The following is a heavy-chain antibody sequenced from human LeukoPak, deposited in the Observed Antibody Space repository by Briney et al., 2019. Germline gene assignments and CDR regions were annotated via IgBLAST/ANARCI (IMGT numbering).Heavy chain of an antibody. J-gene: IGHJ6*02. CDR2: IYYSGST. CDR3: NYFGMDV. V-gene: IGHV4-59*08. Sequence: SETLSLTCTVSGGSISSYYWSWIRQPPGKGLEWIGYIYYSGSTNYNPSLKSRVTISVDTSKNQFSLKVASVTAADAAVYYCNYFGMDVWGQGTTVTVSS. CDR1: GGSISSYY.